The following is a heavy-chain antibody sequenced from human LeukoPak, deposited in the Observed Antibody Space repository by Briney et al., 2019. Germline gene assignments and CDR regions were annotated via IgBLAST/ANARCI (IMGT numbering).Heavy chain of an antibody. J-gene: IGHJ3*02. D-gene: IGHD7-27*01. V-gene: IGHV4-59*01. CDR3: AVAPSGAFDI. Sequence: PSETLSLTCTVSGGSISSYYWSWIRQPPGKGLEWIGYIYYSGSTNYNPSLKSRVTISVDTSKNQFSLKLSPVTAADTAVYYCAVAPSGAFDIWGQGTMVSVSS. CDR1: GGSISSYY. CDR2: IYYSGST.